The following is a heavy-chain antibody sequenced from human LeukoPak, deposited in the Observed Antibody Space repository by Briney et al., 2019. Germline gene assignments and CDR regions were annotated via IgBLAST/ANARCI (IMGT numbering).Heavy chain of an antibody. D-gene: IGHD1-7*01. V-gene: IGHV1-8*01. Sequence: GASVKVSCKASGYTFTSYDINWVRQAAGQGLEWMGWMNPNSGNTGYAQKFQGRVTMTRNTSISTAYMELSSLRSEDTAVYYCARLDLELKGGDDYWGQGTLVTVSS. CDR2: MNPNSGNT. CDR3: ARLDLELKGGDDY. J-gene: IGHJ4*02. CDR1: GYTFTSYD.